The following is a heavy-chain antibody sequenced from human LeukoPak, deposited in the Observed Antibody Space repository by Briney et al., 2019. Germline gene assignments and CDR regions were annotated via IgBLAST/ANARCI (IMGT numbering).Heavy chain of an antibody. CDR2: IIPILGIA. D-gene: IGHD2-2*01. V-gene: IGHV1-69*04. J-gene: IGHJ4*02. Sequence: SVKVSCKASVGTFSSYAISWVRQAPGQGLEWMGRIIPILGIANYAQKFQGRVTITADKSTSTAYMGLSSLRSEDTAVYYCARDLVGVVVPAATTDYWGQGTLVTVSS. CDR3: ARDLVGVVVPAATTDY. CDR1: VGTFSSYA.